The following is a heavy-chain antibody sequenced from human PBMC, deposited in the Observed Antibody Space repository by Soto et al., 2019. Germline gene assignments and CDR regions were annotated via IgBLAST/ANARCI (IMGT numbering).Heavy chain of an antibody. CDR1: GKSLSGYY. CDR3: ARHHVRGRTIAGAAEF. Sequence: PSETLSLTCAVYGKSLSGYYWSWIRQPPGKPLEWIGEINHSGNTNYNPSLKSRVTISVDTSKNQLFLNLSSVTAADTAMYYCARHHVRGRTIAGAAEFWGQGTLVTVSS. CDR2: INHSGNT. D-gene: IGHD1-26*01. V-gene: IGHV4-34*01. J-gene: IGHJ4*02.